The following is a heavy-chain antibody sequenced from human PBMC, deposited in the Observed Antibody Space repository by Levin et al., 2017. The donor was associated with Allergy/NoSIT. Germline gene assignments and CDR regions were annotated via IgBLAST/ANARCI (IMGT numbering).Heavy chain of an antibody. V-gene: IGHV3-21*01. CDR3: ATKGGTSGYYYTDV. CDR2: INGRSDYI. CDR1: GFSFPTYS. J-gene: IGHJ6*03. D-gene: IGHD2-15*01. Sequence: GGSLRLSCAASGFSFPTYSMNWVRQAPGKGLEWVSSINGRSDYIYYADSVQGRFTVFRDNAKNSLYLQMNDLRVEDSAIYYGATKGGTSGYYYTDVWGNGTTVTVSS.